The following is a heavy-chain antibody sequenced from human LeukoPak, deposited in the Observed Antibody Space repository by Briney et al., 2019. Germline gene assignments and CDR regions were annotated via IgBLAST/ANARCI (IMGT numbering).Heavy chain of an antibody. V-gene: IGHV3-30*04. CDR3: ARDLLNSGRYYNVPYYYYYGMDV. Sequence: GGSLRLSCAASGFTLSSYAMHWVRQAPGKGLEWVAVISYDGSNKYYADSVKGRFTISRDNSKNTLYLQMNSLRGEDTAVYYCARDLLNSGRYYNVPYYYYYGMDVWGQGTTVTVSS. D-gene: IGHD3-10*01. J-gene: IGHJ6*02. CDR2: ISYDGSNK. CDR1: GFTLSSYA.